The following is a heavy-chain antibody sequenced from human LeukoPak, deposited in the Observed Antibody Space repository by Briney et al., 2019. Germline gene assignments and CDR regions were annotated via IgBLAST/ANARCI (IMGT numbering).Heavy chain of an antibody. J-gene: IGHJ4*02. V-gene: IGHV4-59*01. D-gene: IGHD1-1*01. CDR1: GGSFSGYY. CDR3: ARDPYGTGHLDY. CDR2: IYYSGST. Sequence: SETLSLTCAVYGGSFSGYYWSWIRQPPGKGLEWIGYIYYSGSTNYNPSLKSRVTISVDTSKNQFSLKLSSVTAADTAVYYCARDPYGTGHLDYWGQGTLVTVSS.